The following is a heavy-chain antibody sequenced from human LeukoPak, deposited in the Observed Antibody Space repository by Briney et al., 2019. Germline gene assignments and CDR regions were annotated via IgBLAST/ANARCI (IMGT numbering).Heavy chain of an antibody. Sequence: RGSLRLSCAASGFAFRSFCMTWVRQAPWRGVEWVANIKQDGSERYYVDSVKGRFTISRDNAKNSLYLQLSSLRVEDTAVYYCAKEVYYYEPSAYFLNWHFDLWGRGTLVTVSS. CDR1: GFAFRSFC. V-gene: IGHV3-7*01. J-gene: IGHJ2*01. CDR2: IKQDGSER. CDR3: AKEVYYYEPSAYFLNWHFDL. D-gene: IGHD3-22*01.